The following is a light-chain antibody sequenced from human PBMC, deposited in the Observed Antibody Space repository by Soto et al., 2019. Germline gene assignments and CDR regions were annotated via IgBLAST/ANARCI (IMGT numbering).Light chain of an antibody. Sequence: IVLTQSPGTLSLSPGERATLSCRASQSVSSSYLAWYQQTAGQAPRLLIYGASSRATGIPDRFSGSGSGTDFTLTISRLEPEDFAVYYCQQYGSSPETFGQGTKVDIK. J-gene: IGKJ1*01. CDR1: QSVSSSY. V-gene: IGKV3-20*01. CDR3: QQYGSSPET. CDR2: GAS.